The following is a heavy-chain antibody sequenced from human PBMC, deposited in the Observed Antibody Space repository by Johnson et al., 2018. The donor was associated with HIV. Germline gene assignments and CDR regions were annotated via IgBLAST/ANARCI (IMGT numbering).Heavy chain of an antibody. CDR3: AKDRGYGGNLDAFDI. Sequence: QVQLVESGGGVVQPGGSLRLSCAASGFTFSSYGMHWVRQAPGKGLAWVAFIRYDGSNKYSADSVEGRFTISRDNSKNTLYLQMNSLRAEDTAVYYCAKDRGYGGNLDAFDIWGQGTMVTVSS. J-gene: IGHJ3*02. CDR2: IRYDGSNK. V-gene: IGHV3-30*02. CDR1: GFTFSSYG. D-gene: IGHD4-23*01.